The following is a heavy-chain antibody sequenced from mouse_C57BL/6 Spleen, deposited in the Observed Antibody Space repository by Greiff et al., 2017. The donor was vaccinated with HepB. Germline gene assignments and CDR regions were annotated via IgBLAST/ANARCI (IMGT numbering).Heavy chain of an antibody. J-gene: IGHJ4*01. D-gene: IGHD2-3*01. V-gene: IGHV5-17*01. Sequence: EVQLVESGGGLVKPGGSLKLSCAASGFTFSDYGMHWVRQAPEKGLEWVAYISSGSSTIYYADTVKGRFTISRDNAKNTLFLQMTSLRSEDTAMYYCARIYDGYYDAMDYWGQGTSVTVSS. CDR3: ARIYDGYYDAMDY. CDR2: ISSGSSTI. CDR1: GFTFSDYG.